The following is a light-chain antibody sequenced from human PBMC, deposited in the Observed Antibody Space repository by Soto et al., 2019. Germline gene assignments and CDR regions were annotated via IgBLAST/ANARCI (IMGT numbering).Light chain of an antibody. J-gene: IGLJ1*01. V-gene: IGLV2-18*02. CDR2: EVS. CDR1: SSDVGSYNS. Sequence: QSALTQPPSVSGSPGQSVTISCTGTSSDVGSYNSVSWYQQPPGTAPKLMIYEVSNRPSGVPDRFSGSKSGNTASLTISGLQAEDEADYYCNSYTSSSTYVFGTGTKVTVL. CDR3: NSYTSSSTYV.